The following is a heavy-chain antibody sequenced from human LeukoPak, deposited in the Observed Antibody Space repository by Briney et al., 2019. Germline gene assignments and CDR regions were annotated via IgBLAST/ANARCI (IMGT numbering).Heavy chain of an antibody. Sequence: KPSETLSLTCAVSGYSISSGYYWGWIRQPPGKGLEWIGSIYHSGSTYYNPSLKSRVTISVDTSKNQFSLKLSSVTAADTAVYYCARDSSPFDYWGQGTLVTVSS. CDR3: ARDSSPFDY. CDR1: GYSISSGYY. V-gene: IGHV4-38-2*02. CDR2: IYHSGST. J-gene: IGHJ4*02.